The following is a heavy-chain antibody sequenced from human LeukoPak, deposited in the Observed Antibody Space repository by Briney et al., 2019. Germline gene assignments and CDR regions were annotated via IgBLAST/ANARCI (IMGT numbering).Heavy chain of an antibody. CDR1: GFTFSSYG. D-gene: IGHD6-6*01. CDR2: IWYDGSNK. CDR3: AREQLAFDY. Sequence: GGSLRLSCAASGFTFSSYGMHWVRQAPVKELEWVAVIWYDGSNKYYAGSVKGRFTISRDNSKNTLYLQMNSLRAEDTAVYYCAREQLAFDYWGQGTLVTVSS. V-gene: IGHV3-33*01. J-gene: IGHJ4*02.